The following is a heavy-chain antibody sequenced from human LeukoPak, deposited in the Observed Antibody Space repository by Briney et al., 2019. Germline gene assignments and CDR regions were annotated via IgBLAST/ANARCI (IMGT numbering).Heavy chain of an antibody. CDR2: INPNSGAT. V-gene: IGHV1-2*02. CDR1: GYTFTAYY. CDR3: ARDRVGLGFDGMDV. D-gene: IGHD1-26*01. Sequence: ALVKVSCKASGYTFTAYYMYWLRQAPGQGLEWMGWINPNSGATYSAQKFQGRVTMTRDTSISTAYMEMSSLRSDDTAVYYCARDRVGLGFDGMDVWGKGTTVTVSS. J-gene: IGHJ6*04.